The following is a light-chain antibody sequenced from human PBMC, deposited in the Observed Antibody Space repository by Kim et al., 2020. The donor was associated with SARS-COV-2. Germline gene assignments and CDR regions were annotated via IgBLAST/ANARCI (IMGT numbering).Light chain of an antibody. CDR2: VDSDGSH. CDR3: LTWGPGIRV. Sequence: SVYLACTLSSEYKSYAIAWHQQLPEKGPRYLMNVDSDGSHTRGDGIPDRFSGSSSGAERYLTISSLQPEDEADYYCLTWGPGIRVFGGGTKLTVL. V-gene: IGLV4-69*01. CDR1: SEYKSYA. J-gene: IGLJ2*01.